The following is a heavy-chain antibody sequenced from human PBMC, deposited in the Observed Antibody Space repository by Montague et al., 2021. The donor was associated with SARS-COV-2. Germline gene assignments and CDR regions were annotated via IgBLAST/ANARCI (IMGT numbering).Heavy chain of an antibody. J-gene: IGHJ5*02. CDR2: VYYSGST. Sequence: SETLSLTCSVSGDSIRSSGYYWGWIRQPPGKGLEWIGTVYYSGSTNYNPSLKSRVTMPVDTSKNQFSLELRSVNAADTAVDYSARLGFVELWLNLGWFDPWGQGTLVTVSS. CDR1: GDSIRSSGYY. CDR3: ARLGFVELWLNLGWFDP. D-gene: IGHD3-16*02. V-gene: IGHV4-39*01.